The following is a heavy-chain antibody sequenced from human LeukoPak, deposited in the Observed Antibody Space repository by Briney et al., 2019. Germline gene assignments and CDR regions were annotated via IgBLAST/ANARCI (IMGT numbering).Heavy chain of an antibody. CDR2: IYYSGST. Sequence: SETLSLTCTVSGGSISSSSYYWGWIRQPPGKGLEWIGSIYYSGSTYYNPSLESRVTISVDTSKNQFSLKLSSVTAADTAVYYCARYHVVPAATMLFDYWGQGTLVTVSS. D-gene: IGHD2-2*01. V-gene: IGHV4-39*01. J-gene: IGHJ4*02. CDR3: ARYHVVPAATMLFDY. CDR1: GGSISSSSYY.